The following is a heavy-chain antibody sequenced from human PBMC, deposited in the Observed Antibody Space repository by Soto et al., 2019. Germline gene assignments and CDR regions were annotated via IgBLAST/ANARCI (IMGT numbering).Heavy chain of an antibody. CDR3: ATVAGATFYGMDV. CDR2: INLNSGGT. CDR1: GYSFTGYY. J-gene: IGHJ6*02. Sequence: ASVKVSCKASGYSFTGYYMYRVRQAPGQGLEWMGWINLNSGGTKYAQKFQGRVSMTRDTSISTAYMELSSLTSGDTAMYYCATVAGATFYGMDVWGQGTTVTVSS. V-gene: IGHV1-2*02. D-gene: IGHD1-26*01.